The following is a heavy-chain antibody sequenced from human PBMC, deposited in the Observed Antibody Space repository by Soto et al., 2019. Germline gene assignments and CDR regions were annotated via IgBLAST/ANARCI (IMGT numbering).Heavy chain of an antibody. CDR1: GFTLRCLC. CDR2: ISSSSGSI. CDR3: ARDNDGAQFASSYNGL. Sequence: ALGPRRLPWAVSGFTLRCLCSHRGRQPPGKGLEWVSYISSSSGSIFYADSVRGRFTISRDNARNSVFLHLNSLRAEDTAVYYCARDNDGAQFASSYNGLWGQGTLVTVSS. D-gene: IGHD6-6*01. J-gene: IGHJ4*02. V-gene: IGHV3-48*01.